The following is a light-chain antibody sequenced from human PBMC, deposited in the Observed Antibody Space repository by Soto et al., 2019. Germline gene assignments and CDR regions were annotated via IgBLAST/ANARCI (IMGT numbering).Light chain of an antibody. V-gene: IGKV1-27*01. J-gene: IGKJ1*01. Sequence: DIQMTQSPSSLSASVGDRVTITCRASQGISNYLAWYQQKPGKVPKLLIYAASTLQSGVPSRFSGSGSASDFTLTINRLQPEDVATYYCQKYNSAPQTFGPGTKVEIK. CDR1: QGISNY. CDR2: AAS. CDR3: QKYNSAPQT.